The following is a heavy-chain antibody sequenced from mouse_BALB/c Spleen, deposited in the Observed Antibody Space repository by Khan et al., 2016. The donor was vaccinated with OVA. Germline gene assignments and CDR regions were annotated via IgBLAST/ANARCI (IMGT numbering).Heavy chain of an antibody. Sequence: QVRLQQSGAELVRPGTSVQVSCKASGYAFTNYLIEWVKQRPGQGLEWIGMINPGRGGTNYNEKFKGKAKLTADKSSSTDYMQLSSLTSDDSAVYCGARGGYGTLAYWGQGTLVTVSA. V-gene: IGHV1-54*01. J-gene: IGHJ3*01. CDR1: GYAFTNYL. CDR2: INPGRGGT. D-gene: IGHD2-1*01. CDR3: ARGGYGTLAY.